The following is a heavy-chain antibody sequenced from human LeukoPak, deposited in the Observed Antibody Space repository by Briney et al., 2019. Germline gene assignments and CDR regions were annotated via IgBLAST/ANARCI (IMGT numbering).Heavy chain of an antibody. CDR3: ARHGPLGYCSSTSCYEAWFDP. D-gene: IGHD2-2*01. J-gene: IGHJ5*02. V-gene: IGHV4-39*01. CDR1: GGSISSSSYH. CDR2: IYYSGST. Sequence: SETLSLTCTVSGGSISSSSYHWGWIRQPPGKGLEWIGSIYYSGSTYYNPSLKSRVTISVDTSKNQFSLKLSSVTAADTAVYYCARHGPLGYCSSTSCYEAWFDPWGQGTLVTVSS.